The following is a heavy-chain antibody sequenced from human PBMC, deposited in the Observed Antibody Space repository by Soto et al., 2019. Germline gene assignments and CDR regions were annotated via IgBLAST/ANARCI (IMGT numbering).Heavy chain of an antibody. J-gene: IGHJ6*02. Sequence: SVKVSCKASGGTFSRYSISWVRQAPGQGLEWMGGIIPIFGTANYAQKFQGRVTITADESTSTAYMELSSLRSEDTAVYYCARAASGIEYYYDSSGYYYYYGMDVWGQGTTVTVSS. CDR2: IIPIFGTA. D-gene: IGHD3-22*01. V-gene: IGHV1-69*13. CDR3: ARAASGIEYYYDSSGYYYYYGMDV. CDR1: GGTFSRYS.